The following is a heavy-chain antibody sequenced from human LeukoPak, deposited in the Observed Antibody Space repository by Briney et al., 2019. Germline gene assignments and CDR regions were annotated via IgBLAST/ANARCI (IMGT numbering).Heavy chain of an antibody. D-gene: IGHD1-1*01. J-gene: IGHJ4*02. Sequence: PSETLSLTCTVSGGSINVYYWSWIRQPAGKGLQWIGRISTSGNTDYNPSLKSRVTISIDTPKNHFSLKMSSVTAADTAVYYCARVNGFTGTFDYWGQGTLVTVSS. V-gene: IGHV4-4*07. CDR1: GGSINVYY. CDR3: ARVNGFTGTFDY. CDR2: ISTSGNT.